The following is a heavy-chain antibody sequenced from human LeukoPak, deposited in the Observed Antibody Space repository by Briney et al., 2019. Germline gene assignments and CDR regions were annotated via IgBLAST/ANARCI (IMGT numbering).Heavy chain of an antibody. J-gene: IGHJ6*03. CDR3: ARGGQQLAERGYYYYYYYMDV. CDR1: GGPFSGYY. D-gene: IGHD6-13*01. V-gene: IGHV4-34*01. Sequence: SETLSLTCAVYGGPFSGYYWSWIRQPPGKGLEWIGEINHSGSTNYNPSLKSRVTISVDTSKNQFSLKLSSVTAADTAVYYCARGGQQLAERGYYYYYYYMDVWGKGTTVTVSS. CDR2: INHSGST.